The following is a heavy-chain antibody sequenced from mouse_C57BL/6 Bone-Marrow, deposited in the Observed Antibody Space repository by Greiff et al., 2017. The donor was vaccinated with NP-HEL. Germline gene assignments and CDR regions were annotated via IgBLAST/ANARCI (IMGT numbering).Heavy chain of an antibody. CDR3: TTGDYAGAWFAY. V-gene: IGHV14-4*01. J-gene: IGHJ3*01. Sequence: VQLQQSGAELVRPGASVKLSCTASGFNIKDDYMHWVKRRPEQGLEWIGWIDPENGDTEYASKFQGKATITADTSSNTAYLQLSSLTSEDTAVYYCTTGDYAGAWFAYWGQGTLVTVSA. CDR1: GFNIKDDY. CDR2: IDPENGDT. D-gene: IGHD2-4*01.